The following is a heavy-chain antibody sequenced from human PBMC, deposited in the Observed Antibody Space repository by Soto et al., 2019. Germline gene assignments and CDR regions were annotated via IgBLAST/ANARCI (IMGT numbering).Heavy chain of an antibody. Sequence: QVQLVQSGAEVKKPGSSVKVSCKASGGTFSSYTISWVRQAPGQGLEWMGRIIPILGIANYAQKFQGRVTIAADKSTSTAYMGLGSLRSEDTAVYYCVRGGYSSGWYYFDYWGQGTLVTVSS. J-gene: IGHJ4*02. CDR3: VRGGYSSGWYYFDY. CDR1: GGTFSSYT. V-gene: IGHV1-69*02. D-gene: IGHD6-19*01. CDR2: IIPILGIA.